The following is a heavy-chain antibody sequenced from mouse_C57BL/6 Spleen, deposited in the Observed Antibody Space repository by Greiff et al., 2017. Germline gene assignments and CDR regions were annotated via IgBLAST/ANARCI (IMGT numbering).Heavy chain of an antibody. J-gene: IGHJ2*01. Sequence: DVKLVESGAELVKPGASVKLSCTASGFNITDYYMHWVKQRPEQGLEWIGRIDPEDGETKYAPQFQGKATRTADTSSNTAYMQLSSLTSEDTAVYYCARLIYYDYDGLDYWGQGTTLTVSS. CDR3: ARLIYYDYDGLDY. CDR1: GFNITDYY. V-gene: IGHV14-2*01. D-gene: IGHD2-4*01. CDR2: IDPEDGET.